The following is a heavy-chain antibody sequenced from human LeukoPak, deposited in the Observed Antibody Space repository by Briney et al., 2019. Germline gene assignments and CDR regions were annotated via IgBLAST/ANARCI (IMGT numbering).Heavy chain of an antibody. J-gene: IGHJ5*02. D-gene: IGHD2-2*01. CDR2: ISSSSSTI. CDR3: AKVPGRRKDIVVVPAAKDWFDP. CDR1: GFTFSSYS. Sequence: PGGSLRLSCAASGFTFSSYSMNWVRQAPGKGLEWVSYISSSSSTIYYADSVKGRFTISRDNSKNTLYLQMNSLRAEDTAVYYCAKVPGRRKDIVVVPAAKDWFDPWGQGTLVTVSS. V-gene: IGHV3-48*01.